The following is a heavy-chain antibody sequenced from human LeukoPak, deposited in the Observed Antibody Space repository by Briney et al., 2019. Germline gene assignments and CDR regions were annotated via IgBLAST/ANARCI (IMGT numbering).Heavy chain of an antibody. CDR3: AKDRDSSSWYPDFDY. J-gene: IGHJ4*02. D-gene: IGHD6-13*01. Sequence: PGGSLRLSCAASGFTFDDYAMHWVRQAPGKGLEWVSGISWSSGSIGYADSVKGRFTISRDNAKNSLYLQMNSLRAEDTALYYCAKDRDSSSWYPDFDYWGQGTLVTVSS. V-gene: IGHV3-9*01. CDR1: GFTFDDYA. CDR2: ISWSSGSI.